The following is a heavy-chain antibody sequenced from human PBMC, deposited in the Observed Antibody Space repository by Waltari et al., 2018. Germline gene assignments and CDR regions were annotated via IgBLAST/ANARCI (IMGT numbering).Heavy chain of an antibody. V-gene: IGHV4-39*07. Sequence: QPQLQESGPRLVKPSETLSLTCSVSGDSLMYTLYYWGGLRQPPGKGLELIGSTYYYGTTHYNSSLKGRATISVDPTKNQFSLEISSTTAADTAVYYCARDPTKGVYNWFDPWGQGILVIVSS. J-gene: IGHJ5*02. CDR1: GDSLMYTLYY. D-gene: IGHD3-10*01. CDR2: TYYYGTT. CDR3: ARDPTKGVYNWFDP.